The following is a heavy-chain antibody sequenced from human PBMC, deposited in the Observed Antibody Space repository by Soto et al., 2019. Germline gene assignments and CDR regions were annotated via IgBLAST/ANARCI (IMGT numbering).Heavy chain of an antibody. Sequence: GGSLRLSCAASGFTFSSYAMSWVRQAPGKGLEWVSAISGSGGSTYYADSVKGRFTISRDNSKNTLYLQMNSLRAEDTAVYYCASLDSSGYYLTNFDYWGQGTLVTVSS. CDR3: ASLDSSGYYLTNFDY. D-gene: IGHD3-22*01. J-gene: IGHJ4*02. V-gene: IGHV3-23*01. CDR2: ISGSGGST. CDR1: GFTFSSYA.